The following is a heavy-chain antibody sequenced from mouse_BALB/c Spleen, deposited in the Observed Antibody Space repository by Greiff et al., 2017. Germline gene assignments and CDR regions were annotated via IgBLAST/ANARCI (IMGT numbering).Heavy chain of an antibody. CDR2: IYPGDGDT. Sequence: QVQLKQSGAELVRPGSSVKISCKASGYAFSSYWMNWVKQRPGQGLEWIGQIYPGDGDTNYNGKFKGKATLTADKSSSTAYMQLSSLTSEDSAVYFCARWTARATAYWGQGTLVTVSA. J-gene: IGHJ3*01. CDR1: GYAFSSYW. V-gene: IGHV1-80*01. D-gene: IGHD3-2*01. CDR3: ARWTARATAY.